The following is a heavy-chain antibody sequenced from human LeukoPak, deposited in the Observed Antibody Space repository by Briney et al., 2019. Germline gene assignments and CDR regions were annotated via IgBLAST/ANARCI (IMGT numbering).Heavy chain of an antibody. CDR3: AKEEPWYYYDSSGYFDY. CDR1: GFTFSSYG. CDR2: ISYDGSNK. V-gene: IGHV3-30*18. Sequence: GGSLRLSCAASGFTFSSYGMHWVRQAPGKGLEWVAVISYDGSNKYYADSVKGRFTISRDNSKNTLYLQMNSLRAEDTAVYYCAKEEPWYYYDSSGYFDYWGQGTLVTVSS. D-gene: IGHD3-22*01. J-gene: IGHJ4*02.